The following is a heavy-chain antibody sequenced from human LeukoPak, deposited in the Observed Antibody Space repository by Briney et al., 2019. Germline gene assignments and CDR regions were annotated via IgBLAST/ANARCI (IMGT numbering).Heavy chain of an antibody. V-gene: IGHV1-18*01. CDR3: ARGPGGRSGYHPLEDYYYYFYMDV. CDR2: ISAYNGNT. Sequence: ASVKVSCKASGYTFTSYAITWVRQAPGQGLEWMGWISAYNGNTNYAQKLQGRVTMTTDTSTRTAYMELRSLRSDDTAVYYCARGPGGRSGYHPLEDYYYYFYMDVWGKGTTVTVSS. J-gene: IGHJ6*03. D-gene: IGHD3-22*01. CDR1: GYTFTSYA.